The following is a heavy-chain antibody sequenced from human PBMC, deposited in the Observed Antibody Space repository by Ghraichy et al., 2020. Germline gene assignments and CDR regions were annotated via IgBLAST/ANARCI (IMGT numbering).Heavy chain of an antibody. V-gene: IGHV3-30*02. D-gene: IGHD4-23*01. J-gene: IGHJ4*02. Sequence: GGSLRLSCATSGFTFSRYGMHWVRQAPGKGLEWVALIIDDGSDKYYADSVKGRFTISRDTSKNTLYLQMNSLRDEDTAIYYCAKDQWNGYGGNSFPNYWGQGTLVTVSS. CDR2: IIDDGSDK. CDR3: AKDQWNGYGGNSFPNY. CDR1: GFTFSRYG.